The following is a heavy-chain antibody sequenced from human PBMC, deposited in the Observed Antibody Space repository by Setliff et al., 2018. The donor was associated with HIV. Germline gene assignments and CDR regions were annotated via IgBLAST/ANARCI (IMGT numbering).Heavy chain of an antibody. V-gene: IGHV1-69*05. CDR2: IIPIFGSI. D-gene: IGHD1-7*01. CDR1: RGTFSSYG. CDR3: ARVPNQELYFYGMDV. Sequence: SVKVSCKASRGTFSSYGFNWVRQAPGQGLEWMGGIIPIFGSINYAQKFQGRVTITTDESTSTAYMELSSLRSEDTAVYYCARVPNQELYFYGMDVWGQGTTVTVSS. J-gene: IGHJ6*02.